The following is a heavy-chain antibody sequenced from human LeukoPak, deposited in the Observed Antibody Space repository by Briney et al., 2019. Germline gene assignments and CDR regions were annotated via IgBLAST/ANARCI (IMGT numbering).Heavy chain of an antibody. V-gene: IGHV4-34*01. J-gene: IGHJ4*02. CDR2: ISHSGST. Sequence: PWETLCLTCAVSGGSFSGYSMSWIRQPPGKGLEWIWEISHSGSTNYNPSLKSRLITSVDTSTKQFSLKQITRTGADTAAVYYAGGRVEYYDYVWGSYRSPHFDYWGQGTLVTVSS. D-gene: IGHD3-16*02. CDR1: GGSFSGYS. CDR3: AGGRVEYYDYVWGSYRSPHFDY.